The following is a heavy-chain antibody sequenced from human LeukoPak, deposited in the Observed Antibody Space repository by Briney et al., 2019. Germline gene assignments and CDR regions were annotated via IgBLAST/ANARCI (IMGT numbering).Heavy chain of an antibody. V-gene: IGHV4-59*04. J-gene: IGHJ3*02. CDR2: IYYSGST. CDR1: GDSISTYY. Sequence: SETLSLTCTVSGDSISTYYWSWIRQPPGKGLEWIGNIYYSGSTYYNPSLKSRVTISVDTSKNQFSLKLSSVTAADTAVYYCARLSITGRSAFDIWGQGTMVTVSS. CDR3: ARLSITGRSAFDI. D-gene: IGHD1-20*01.